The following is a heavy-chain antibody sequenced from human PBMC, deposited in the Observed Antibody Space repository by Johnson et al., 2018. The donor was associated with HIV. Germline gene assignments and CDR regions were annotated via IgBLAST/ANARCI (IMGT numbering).Heavy chain of an antibody. V-gene: IGHV3-23*04. Sequence: VQLVESGGTLAKPAWSPRLSCAASGFSFSSYGMNWVRQAPGKGLEWLSGISGSGGSTYYADSVKGRFTISRDNAKNSLYLQMNSLRAEDTAVYHCARRGNWNYLKSAFDIWGPGTMVTVSP. D-gene: IGHD1-7*01. CDR1: GFSFSSYG. J-gene: IGHJ3*02. CDR3: ARRGNWNYLKSAFDI. CDR2: ISGSGGST.